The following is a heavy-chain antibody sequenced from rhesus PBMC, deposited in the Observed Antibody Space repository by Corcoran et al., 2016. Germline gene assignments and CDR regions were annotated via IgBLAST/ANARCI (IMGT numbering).Heavy chain of an antibody. Sequence: QVQLPESGPGLVKPSETLSLTCTVSGGAISGYSWNWIRQPPGKGLGWCGNIYVRGSTPNNNPSRKSRDTLSVDTTKNQLSLKRSSVTAADTAVYYCARTTYYYGSGYSYYFDYWGQGVLVTVAS. CDR3: ARTTYYYGSGYSYYFDY. D-gene: IGHD3-28*01. V-gene: IGHV4S11*01. CDR2: IYVRGSTP. CDR1: GGAISGYS. J-gene: IGHJ4*01.